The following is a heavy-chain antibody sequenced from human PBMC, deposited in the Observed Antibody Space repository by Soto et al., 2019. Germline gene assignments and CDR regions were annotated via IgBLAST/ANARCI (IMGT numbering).Heavy chain of an antibody. J-gene: IGHJ6*02. CDR2: IYYSGST. D-gene: IGHD2-2*01. V-gene: IGHV4-39*01. Sequence: QLQLQESGPGLVKPSETLSLTCTVSGGSISSSSYYWGWIRQPPGKGLEWIGSIYYSGSTYYNPSLKSRVTISVDTSKNQFSLKLSSVTAADTAVYYCARYCISTSCYAGYYYGMDVWGQGTTVTVSS. CDR1: GGSISSSSYY. CDR3: ARYCISTSCYAGYYYGMDV.